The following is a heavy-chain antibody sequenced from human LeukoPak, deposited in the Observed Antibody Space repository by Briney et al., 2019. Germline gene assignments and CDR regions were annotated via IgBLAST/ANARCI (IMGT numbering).Heavy chain of an antibody. CDR3: AKGVKVPLLRYFSYYMDV. CDR2: MRYNGSNR. V-gene: IGHV3-30*02. J-gene: IGHJ6*03. D-gene: IGHD3-9*01. CDR1: GFTFSSYG. Sequence: GGSLRLSCAASGFTFSSYGMHWVRQAPGKGLEWVAFMRYNGSNRNYADSVKGRFTISRDNSKNTLYLQMNSLRAEDTAVYYCAKGVKVPLLRYFSYYMDVWGKGTTVTVSS.